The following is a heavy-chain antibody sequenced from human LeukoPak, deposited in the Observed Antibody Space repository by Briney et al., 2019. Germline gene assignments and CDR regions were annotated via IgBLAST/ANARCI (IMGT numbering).Heavy chain of an antibody. V-gene: IGHV1-8*01. D-gene: IGHD5-24*01. CDR1: GYTFTSYD. CDR3: ARDLRAFRDGYKNRNYYLDY. CDR2: MNPNSGNT. Sequence: ASVKVSCKASGYTFTSYDINWVRQATGQGLEWMGWMNPNSGNTGYAQKFQGRVTMTRNTSISTAYMELSSLRSDDTAVYYCARDLRAFRDGYKNRNYYLDYWGQGTLVTVSS. J-gene: IGHJ4*02.